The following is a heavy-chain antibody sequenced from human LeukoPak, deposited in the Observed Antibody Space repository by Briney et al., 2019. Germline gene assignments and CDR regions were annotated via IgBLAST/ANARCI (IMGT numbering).Heavy chain of an antibody. Sequence: ASVKVSCKASGYTFTGYYMHWVRQAPGQGLEWMGWINPNGGGTNYAQKFQGRVTMTRDTSISTAYMELSRLRSDDTAVYYCARNYDFWSGYVYWGQGTLVTVSS. CDR2: INPNGGGT. V-gene: IGHV1-2*02. CDR3: ARNYDFWSGYVY. D-gene: IGHD3-3*01. J-gene: IGHJ4*02. CDR1: GYTFTGYY.